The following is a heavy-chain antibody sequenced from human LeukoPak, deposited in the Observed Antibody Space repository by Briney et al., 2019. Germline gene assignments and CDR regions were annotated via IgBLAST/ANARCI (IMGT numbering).Heavy chain of an antibody. D-gene: IGHD2-15*01. CDR1: GGSISSSNYY. CDR2: IYYSGSA. Sequence: PSETLSLTCTVSGGSISSSNYYWGWIRQPPGKGLEWIGNIYYSGSAYYNSSLKSRVTISVDTSKNQFSLKLSSVTAADTAVYYCVRVSCGGGSCYHSRGWFDPWGQGTLVTVSS. V-gene: IGHV4-39*07. CDR3: VRVSCGGGSCYHSRGWFDP. J-gene: IGHJ5*02.